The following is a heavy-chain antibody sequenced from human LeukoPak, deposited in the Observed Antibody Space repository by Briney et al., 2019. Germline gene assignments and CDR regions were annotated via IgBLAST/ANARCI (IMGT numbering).Heavy chain of an antibody. CDR2: INQSGST. D-gene: IGHD2-2*01. V-gene: IGHV4-34*01. Sequence: EASETLSLTCAVYGGSFSSYYWSWIRQPPGKGLEWIGEINQSGSTNYNPSLKSRVTISVDTSKNQFSLKLSSVTDADTAVYYCASGVDLGYCSSTSCRSRFDYWGQGTLVTVSS. CDR1: GGSFSSYY. J-gene: IGHJ4*02. CDR3: ASGVDLGYCSSTSCRSRFDY.